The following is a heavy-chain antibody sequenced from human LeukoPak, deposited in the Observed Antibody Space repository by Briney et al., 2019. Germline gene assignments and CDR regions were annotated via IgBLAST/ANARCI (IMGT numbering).Heavy chain of an antibody. CDR3: ARLPPGPDRNGAFDI. J-gene: IGHJ3*02. CDR2: IYYSGST. V-gene: IGHV4-39*01. Sequence: ETLSLTCTVSGGSISSSSYYWGWIRQPPGKGLEWIGSIYYSGSTYYNPSLKSRVTISVDTSKNQFSLKLSSVTAADTAVYYCARLPPGPDRNGAFDIWGQGTMVTVSS. D-gene: IGHD1-14*01. CDR1: GGSISSSSYY.